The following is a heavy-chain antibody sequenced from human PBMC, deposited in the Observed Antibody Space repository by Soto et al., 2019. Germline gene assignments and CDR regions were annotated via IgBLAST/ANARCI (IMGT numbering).Heavy chain of an antibody. CDR1: GGTFSNYA. CDR3: ARELPPGPGTFREDAFDM. CDR2: IIPIFGTT. Sequence: QVQLVQSGAEVKKPGSSVKVSCKASGGTFSNYAFSWVRQAPGQGLDWMGTIIPIFGTTNFAQKFQGRVTITADESTTTAYIELSSLRSDDIAIYYCARELPPGPGTFREDAFDMWCQGTTVTVSS. J-gene: IGHJ3*02. V-gene: IGHV1-69*15. D-gene: IGHD2-2*01.